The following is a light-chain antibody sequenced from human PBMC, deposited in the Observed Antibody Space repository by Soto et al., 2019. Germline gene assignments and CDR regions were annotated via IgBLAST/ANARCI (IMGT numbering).Light chain of an antibody. CDR3: HQYGTSPAT. CDR2: SSS. J-gene: IGKJ1*01. V-gene: IGKV3-20*01. CDR1: QTISGTY. Sequence: EIVLTQSPCTLSLSPGERATLSCRASQTISGTYLAWYQQKPGQAPRLLIYSSSSRAAGVSDRFSGSVSGTDFTLTISRLEPEDFAVFYCHQYGTSPATFGQGTKVDIK.